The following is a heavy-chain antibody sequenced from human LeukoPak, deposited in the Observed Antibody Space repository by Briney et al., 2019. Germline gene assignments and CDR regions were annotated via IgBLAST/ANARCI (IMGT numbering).Heavy chain of an antibody. Sequence: GGSLRLSCAVSGITLSNYGMSWVRQAPGKGLEWVAGISDRGSRTNYADSVKGRFTISTDHPKSTLYLQMNSLRAEDMAVYFCAKRGVVIRVILVGFHKEAYYFDSWGQGALVTVSS. J-gene: IGHJ4*02. V-gene: IGHV3-23*01. D-gene: IGHD3-22*01. CDR2: ISDRGSRT. CDR1: GITLSNYG. CDR3: AKRGVVIRVILVGFHKEAYYFDS.